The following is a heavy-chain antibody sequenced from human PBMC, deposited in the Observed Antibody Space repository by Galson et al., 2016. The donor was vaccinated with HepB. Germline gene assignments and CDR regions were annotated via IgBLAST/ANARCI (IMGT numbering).Heavy chain of an antibody. CDR1: RLSFNNAW. D-gene: IGHD1-14*01. CDR3: TTASTIHNTNYYYMDV. V-gene: IGHV3-15*01. Sequence: SLRLSCAGARLSFNNAWMSWVRQAPGKGLECVGRFQRKTDGDTTDYATPVRGRFTISRDDSTDTLYLQMHSLKTEDTAVYFCTTASTIHNTNYYYMDVWGKGTTVTVSS. CDR2: FQRKTDGDTT. J-gene: IGHJ6*03.